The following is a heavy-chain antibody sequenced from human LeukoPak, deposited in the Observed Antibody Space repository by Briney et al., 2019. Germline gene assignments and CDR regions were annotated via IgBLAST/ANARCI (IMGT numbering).Heavy chain of an antibody. CDR2: IYSGGST. CDR3: AKDRTYTSSSGGFDY. CDR1: GFTVSSNY. D-gene: IGHD6-6*01. J-gene: IGHJ4*02. V-gene: IGHV3-53*04. Sequence: GGSLRLSCAASGFTVSSNYMSWVRQAPGQGLEWVSVIYSGGSTYYADSVKGRFTISRYNSKNTLYLQMNSLRPEDAAVYFCAKDRTYTSSSGGFDYWGQGTLVTVSS.